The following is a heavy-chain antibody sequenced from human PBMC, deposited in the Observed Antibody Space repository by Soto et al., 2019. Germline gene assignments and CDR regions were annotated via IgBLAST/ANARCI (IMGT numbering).Heavy chain of an antibody. D-gene: IGHD2-8*01. CDR2: ISGSGGIP. CDR1: GFSFSTYT. Sequence: EVQLLESGGGLVQPGGSLRLSCAASGFSFSTYTMSWVRRAPGKGLEWVSAISGSGGIPSYADSVQGRFTISRDNPKKTLYLQMNSLRAEDTAVYYCAKARCTTSNCYVPDYWGQGTLVTVSS. J-gene: IGHJ4*02. CDR3: AKARCTTSNCYVPDY. V-gene: IGHV3-23*01.